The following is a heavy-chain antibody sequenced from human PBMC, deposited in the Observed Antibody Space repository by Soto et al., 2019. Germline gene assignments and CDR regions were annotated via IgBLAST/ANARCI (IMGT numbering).Heavy chain of an antibody. CDR2: ISYVGGDI. J-gene: IGHJ1*01. CDR1: GFTFRSYG. V-gene: IGHV3-30*03. Sequence: GGSLRLSCAAYGFTFRSYGMHWVRQAPGKGLEWVAVISYVGGDIYYADSVKGRFTISRDNSRNTLYLQMNSLRPEDTAVYYCARESHPFHITMIVVVIPHGQHWGQGTLVTVSS. D-gene: IGHD3-22*01. CDR3: ARESHPFHITMIVVVIPHGQH.